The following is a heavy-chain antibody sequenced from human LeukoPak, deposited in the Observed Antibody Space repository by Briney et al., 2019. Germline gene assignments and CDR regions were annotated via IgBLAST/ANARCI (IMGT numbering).Heavy chain of an antibody. CDR1: RFTFSTYG. V-gene: IGHV3-23*01. Sequence: GGSLRLSCAAFRFTFSTYGMCWVRQAPGKGLEWVSGISGRDDNTYYADSVKGRFIISRDNSKNTLYLQMNSLRAEDTAVYYCAKPRYSGSYLDYWDQGTLVTVSS. CDR3: AKPRYSGSYLDY. D-gene: IGHD1-26*01. CDR2: ISGRDDNT. J-gene: IGHJ4*02.